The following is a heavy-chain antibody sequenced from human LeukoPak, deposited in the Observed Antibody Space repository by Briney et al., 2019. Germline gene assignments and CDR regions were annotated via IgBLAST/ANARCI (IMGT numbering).Heavy chain of an antibody. CDR3: ARHDETGYSSCWYEY. Sequence: AASVKVSCKASGGTFSSYTISWVRQAPAQGLEWMGRIIPILGIANYAQKFQGRVTITADKSTSTAYMKLGSLDSEDRAVYYGARHDETGYSSCWYEYWGQGTLVTVSS. J-gene: IGHJ4*02. V-gene: IGHV1-69*02. CDR2: IIPILGIA. CDR1: GGTFSSYT. D-gene: IGHD6-13*01.